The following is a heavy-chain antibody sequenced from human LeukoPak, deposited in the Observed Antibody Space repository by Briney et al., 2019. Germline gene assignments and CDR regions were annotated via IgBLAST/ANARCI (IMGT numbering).Heavy chain of an antibody. CDR2: IGASGGST. D-gene: IGHD3-9*01. CDR3: AKAEGYDILTGLDY. J-gene: IGHJ4*02. CDR1: GFTFSSYA. V-gene: IGHV3-23*01. Sequence: GGSLSLSCATSGFTFSSYAMSWVRQAPGKGLEWVSGIGASGGSTYYADSVKGRFTISRDNSKNTLYLQINSLRTEDTAVYYCAKAEGYDILTGLDYWGQGTLVTVSS.